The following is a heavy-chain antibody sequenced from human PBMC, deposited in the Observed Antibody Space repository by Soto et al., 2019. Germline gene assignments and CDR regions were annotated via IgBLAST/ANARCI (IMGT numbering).Heavy chain of an antibody. J-gene: IGHJ5*02. CDR3: ARQDHYNWFDP. CDR2: IFYSGST. V-gene: IGHV4-59*08. CDR1: GGSISSYY. Sequence: PSETLSLTCTVSGGSISSYYWSWIRQPPGKGLEWIGCIFYSGSTNYNPSLKSRVTLSIATSKNQFSLRLSSVTAADTAVYYCARQDHYNWFDPWGQGTLVTV.